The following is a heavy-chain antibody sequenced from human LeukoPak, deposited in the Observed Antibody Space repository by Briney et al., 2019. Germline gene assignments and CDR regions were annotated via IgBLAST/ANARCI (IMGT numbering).Heavy chain of an antibody. D-gene: IGHD2-21*02. CDR2: FYYSGST. CDR1: SDSIYSSNYY. CDR3: ARAAYCGGDCYLFDY. V-gene: IGHV4-39*01. J-gene: IGHJ4*02. Sequence: PSETLSLTCTVSSDSIYSSNYYWGWIRQPPGKGLEWIGIFYYSGSTYYNSSLKSRVTISVDTSKNQFSLKLSSLTAADTAVYYCARAAYCGGDCYLFDYWGQGTLVTVFS.